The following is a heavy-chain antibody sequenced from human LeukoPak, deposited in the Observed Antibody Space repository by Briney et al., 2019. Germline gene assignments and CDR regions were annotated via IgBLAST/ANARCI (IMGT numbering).Heavy chain of an antibody. Sequence: GASVKVSCKASGYTFTGYYMHWVRQAPGQGLEGMGWINPNSGGTNYAQKFQGRVTMTRDTSISTAYMELSRLRSDDTAVYYCARRAYCGGDCYSYYYYYYMDVWGKGTTVTISS. CDR2: INPNSGGT. CDR1: GYTFTGYY. V-gene: IGHV1-2*02. J-gene: IGHJ6*03. CDR3: ARRAYCGGDCYSYYYYYYMDV. D-gene: IGHD2-21*02.